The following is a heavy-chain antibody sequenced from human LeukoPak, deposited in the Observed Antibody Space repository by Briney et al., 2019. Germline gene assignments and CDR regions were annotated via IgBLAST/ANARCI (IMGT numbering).Heavy chain of an antibody. D-gene: IGHD6-13*01. CDR3: ARGVPGSSWSH. CDR2: IYYSGST. V-gene: IGHV4-39*01. J-gene: IGHJ4*02. Sequence: PSETLSLTCTVSGGSISSSSYYWGWIRQPPGKGLEWIGSIYYSGSTYYNPSLKSRVTISVDTSKNQFSLKLSSVTAADTAVYYCARGVPGSSWSHWGQGTLVTVSS. CDR1: GGSISSSSYY.